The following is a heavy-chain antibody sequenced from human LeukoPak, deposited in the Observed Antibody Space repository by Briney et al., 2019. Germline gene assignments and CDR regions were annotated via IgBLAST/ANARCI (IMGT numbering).Heavy chain of an antibody. CDR2: IRYDGSNK. CDR3: AKSFYYAFEY. Sequence: GGSLRLSCAASGFTFSSYGMHWVRQAPGEGLEWVAFIRYDGSNKYYADSVKGRFTISRDNSKNTLYLQTNSLRAEDTAVYYCAKSFYYAFEYWGQGTLVTVSS. J-gene: IGHJ4*02. V-gene: IGHV3-30*02. D-gene: IGHD3-22*01. CDR1: GFTFSSYG.